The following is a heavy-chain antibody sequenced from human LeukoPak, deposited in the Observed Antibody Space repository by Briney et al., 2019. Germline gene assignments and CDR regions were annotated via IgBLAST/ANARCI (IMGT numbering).Heavy chain of an antibody. V-gene: IGHV1-2*06. CDR1: GYTFTGYY. J-gene: IGHJ6*02. CDR2: INPNSGAT. Sequence: GASVKVSCTASGYTFTGYYMHWVRQAPGQGLEWMGRINPNSGATDYAQRFRGRVTMIWDTSISTAYMELSRLKFDDTAVYYCARGGMDVWGQGTTVTASS. CDR3: ARGGMDV.